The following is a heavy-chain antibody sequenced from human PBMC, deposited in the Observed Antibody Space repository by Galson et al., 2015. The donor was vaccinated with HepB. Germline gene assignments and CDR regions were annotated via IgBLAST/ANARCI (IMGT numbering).Heavy chain of an antibody. CDR3: AREGWSGGSYYNDYYYYGMDV. D-gene: IGHD3-10*01. Sequence: SVKVSCKASGYTFTSYGISWVRQAPGQGLEWMGWISAYNGNTNYAQKLQGRVTMTTDTSTSTAYMELRSLRSDDTAVYYCAREGWSGGSYYNDYYYYGMDVWGQGTTVTVSS. V-gene: IGHV1-18*01. CDR1: GYTFTSYG. J-gene: IGHJ6*02. CDR2: ISAYNGNT.